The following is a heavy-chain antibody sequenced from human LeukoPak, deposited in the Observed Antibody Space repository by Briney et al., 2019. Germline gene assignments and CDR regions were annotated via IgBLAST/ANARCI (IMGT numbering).Heavy chain of an antibody. Sequence: PSETLSLTCTVSGYSISTGYYWDWIRQPPGKGLEWIGTFYHGGSTYYNPSLKSRVTISVDTSKNQFSLNLTSVTAADTAVYYCARLGGYWVQLWLHRGWFDPWGQGTLVTVSS. J-gene: IGHJ5*02. V-gene: IGHV4-38-2*02. CDR1: GYSISTGYY. D-gene: IGHD5-18*01. CDR3: ARLGGYWVQLWLHRGWFDP. CDR2: FYHGGST.